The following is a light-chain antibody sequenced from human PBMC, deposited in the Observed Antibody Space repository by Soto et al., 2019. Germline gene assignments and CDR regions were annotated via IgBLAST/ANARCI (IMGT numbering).Light chain of an antibody. CDR1: QSVNNN. CDR2: GAS. Sequence: EIVMTQSPVTLSVSPGERAILSCRASQSVNNNLAWYQQKPGQAPRLLIYGASSRATGIPARFSGSGSGTEFTLTISSLQSEDFALYYCQQYDNWPPSITFGQGTRLEIK. J-gene: IGKJ5*01. CDR3: QQYDNWPPSIT. V-gene: IGKV3-15*01.